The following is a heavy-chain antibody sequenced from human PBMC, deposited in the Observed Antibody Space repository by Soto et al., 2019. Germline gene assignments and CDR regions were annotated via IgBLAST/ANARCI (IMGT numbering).Heavy chain of an antibody. CDR1: GFTFSSYS. V-gene: IGHV3-48*01. CDR2: ISSSSSTI. CDR3: ARDLIGVINFRPPSGYMDV. D-gene: IGHD3-22*01. J-gene: IGHJ6*03. Sequence: GGSLRLSCAASGFTFSSYSMNWVRQAPGKGLEWVSYISSSSSTIYYADSVKGRFTISRDNAKNSLYLQMNSLRAEDTAVYYCARDLIGVINFRPPSGYMDVWGKGTTVTVSS.